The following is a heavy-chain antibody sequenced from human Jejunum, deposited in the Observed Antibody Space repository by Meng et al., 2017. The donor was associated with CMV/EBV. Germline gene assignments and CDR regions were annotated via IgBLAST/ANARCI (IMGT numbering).Heavy chain of an antibody. CDR2: INTNTRNP. J-gene: IGHJ4*02. CDR1: GCTFTSYA. Sequence: SCKASGCTFTSYAVNWLRQAPGQGLEWMGWINTNTRNPTYAQGFTGRFVFSLDTSVDTAYVQISGLQPEDTAVYYCARYGLQSGFFDYWGQGTLVTVSS. CDR3: ARYGLQSGFFDY. V-gene: IGHV7-4-1*02. D-gene: IGHD5-24*01.